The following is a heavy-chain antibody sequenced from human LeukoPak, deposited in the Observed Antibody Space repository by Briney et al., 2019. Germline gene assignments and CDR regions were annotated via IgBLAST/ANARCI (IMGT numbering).Heavy chain of an antibody. D-gene: IGHD6-19*01. CDR1: GFTFRSSW. V-gene: IGHV3-7*01. CDR3: VRDSSGLY. Sequence: GGSLRLSCAASGFTFRSSWMSWVRQAPGKGLEWVANIKEDGNEKYYGDSVEGRFTISRDNAKNSLYLQMNRLRADDTAVYYCVRDSSGLYWGQGTLVTVSS. CDR2: IKEDGNEK. J-gene: IGHJ4*02.